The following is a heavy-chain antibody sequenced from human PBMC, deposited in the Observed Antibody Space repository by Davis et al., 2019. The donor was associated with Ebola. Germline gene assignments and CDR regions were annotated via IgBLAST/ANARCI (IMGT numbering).Heavy chain of an antibody. CDR3: AREIGGGSCYPCYDYYYGMDV. CDR2: INPSGGST. D-gene: IGHD2-15*01. J-gene: IGHJ6*02. V-gene: IGHV1-46*01. Sequence: ASVKVSCKASGYTFTSYYMHWVRQAPGQGLEWMGIINPSGGSTSYAQKFQGRVTMTRDTSTSTVYMELSSLRSEDTAVYYCAREIGGGSCYPCYDYYYGMDVWGQGTTVTVSS. CDR1: GYTFTSYY.